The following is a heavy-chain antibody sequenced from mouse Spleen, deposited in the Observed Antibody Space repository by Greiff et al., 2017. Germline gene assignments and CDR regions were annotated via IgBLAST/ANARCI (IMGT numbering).Heavy chain of an antibody. CDR1: GFTFSDFY. Sequence: EVQGVESGGGLVQSGRSLRLSGATSGFTFSDFYMEWVRQAPGKGLEWIAASRNKANDYTTEYSASVKGRFIVSRDTSQSILYLQMNALRAEDTAIYYCARDAWVGVAGHYAMDYWGQGTSVTVSS. J-gene: IGHJ4*01. D-gene: IGHD1-1*01. CDR2: SRNKANDYTT. CDR3: ARDAWVGVAGHYAMDY. V-gene: IGHV7-1*01.